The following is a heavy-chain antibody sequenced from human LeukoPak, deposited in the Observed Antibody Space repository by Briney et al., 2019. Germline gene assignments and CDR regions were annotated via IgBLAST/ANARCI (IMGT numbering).Heavy chain of an antibody. D-gene: IGHD2-15*01. CDR1: GFTFRSYS. CDR2: ISSISHYI. CDR3: SRDSGRGPPEAFDI. J-gene: IGHJ3*02. Sequence: GGSLRLSCAPSGFTFRSYSMNWVRQAPGKGLEWVSTISSISHYIYYADSVKGRFTISRDNAMNSLYLQMNSLRAEDTAVYYCSRDSGRGPPEAFDIWSQGTMVTVSS. V-gene: IGHV3-21*01.